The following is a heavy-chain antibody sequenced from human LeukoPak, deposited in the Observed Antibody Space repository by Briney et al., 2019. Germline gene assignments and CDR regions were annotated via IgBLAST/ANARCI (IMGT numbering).Heavy chain of an antibody. CDR3: ARAYEYSSGWFRNDY. D-gene: IGHD6-19*01. J-gene: IGHJ4*02. CDR2: INRDGSEI. V-gene: IGHV3-7*01. CDR1: RFTFTSYW. Sequence: GGSLRLSCIASRFTFTSYWMTWVRQAPGRGLEWVANINRDGSEIYYLDSVKGRFTISRDNAKNSLYLQMNSLRGEDTAVYYCARAYEYSSGWFRNDYWGQGTLVTVSS.